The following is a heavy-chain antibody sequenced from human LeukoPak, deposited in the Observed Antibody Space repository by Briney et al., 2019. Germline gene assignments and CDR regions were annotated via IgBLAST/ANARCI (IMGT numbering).Heavy chain of an antibody. J-gene: IGHJ2*01. CDR3: AGGNSSWYFTPEYQGHWYFDL. D-gene: IGHD6-13*01. CDR2: IYFSGSI. Sequence: PSETLSVSRTVSRVSISSYYWSWIPETPGRGLEWSGYIYFSGSINNNASLKSRVTVKVESSKTQFSLKMSFVTAADTAVYYCAGGNSSWYFTPEYQGHWYFDLWGRGTLVTVSS. V-gene: IGHV4-59*08. CDR1: RVSISSYY.